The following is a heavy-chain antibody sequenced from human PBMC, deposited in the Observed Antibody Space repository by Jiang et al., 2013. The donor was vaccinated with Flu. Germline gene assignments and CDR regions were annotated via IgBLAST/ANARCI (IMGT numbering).Heavy chain of an antibody. V-gene: IGHV4-34*01. J-gene: IGHJ6*02. Sequence: GEINHSGSTNYNPSLKSRVTISVDTSKNQFSLKLSSVTAADTAVYYCAREVELRDYYYGYGRLGPRDHGHRLL. CDR2: INHSGST. D-gene: IGHD1-7*01. CDR3: AREVELRDYYYGYGR.